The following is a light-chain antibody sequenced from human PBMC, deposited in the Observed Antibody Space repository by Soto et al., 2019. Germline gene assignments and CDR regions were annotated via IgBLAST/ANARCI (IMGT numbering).Light chain of an antibody. V-gene: IGKV3-20*01. Sequence: EIVLTQSPGTLSLSPGERATLSCRASQSVSSSYLAWYQQKPGQAPRLLIYGASSRATGIPDRFSGSGSGTDFTLTISRLEPEDFAVYYCQQYGSSPGPLTFGGGTKVEIK. CDR2: GAS. CDR3: QQYGSSPGPLT. J-gene: IGKJ4*01. CDR1: QSVSSSY.